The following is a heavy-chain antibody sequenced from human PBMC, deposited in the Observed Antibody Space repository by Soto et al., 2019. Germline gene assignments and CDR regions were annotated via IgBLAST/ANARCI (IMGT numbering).Heavy chain of an antibody. V-gene: IGHV3-15*01. J-gene: IGHJ1*01. CDR3: TTTTYHVLRYFDWSL. CDR1: GFTFSNAW. D-gene: IGHD3-9*01. CDR2: IKSKTDGGTT. Sequence: GGSLRLSCAASGFTFSNAWMSWVRQAPGKGLEWVGRIKSKTDGGTTDYAAPVKGRFTISRDDSKNTLYLQMNSLKTEDTAVYYCTTTTYHVLRYFDWSLWGQGTLVTVSS.